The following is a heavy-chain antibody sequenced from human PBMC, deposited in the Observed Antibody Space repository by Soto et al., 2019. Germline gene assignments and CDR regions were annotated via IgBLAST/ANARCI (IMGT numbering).Heavy chain of an antibody. D-gene: IGHD2-15*01. CDR2: INSDGSVS. V-gene: IGHV3-74*02. J-gene: IGHJ6*03. CDR3: ARGDCVGGTCYSLAGSFYYYMDV. CDR1: GFTFSNYW. Sequence: VQLVESGGGLVQSGGSLRLSCAASGFTFSNYWMYWVRQAPGKGLEWVSRINSDGSVSSYADSVKGRLTISRDNVKNTLYLRMDSLRAEDTAVYYCARGDCVGGTCYSLAGSFYYYMDVWGKGTTVTVFS.